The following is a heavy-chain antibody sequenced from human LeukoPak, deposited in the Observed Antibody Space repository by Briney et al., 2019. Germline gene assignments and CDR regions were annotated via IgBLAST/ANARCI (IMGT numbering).Heavy chain of an antibody. J-gene: IGHJ3*02. CDR3: AKDSGYANAFDI. D-gene: IGHD5-12*01. CDR2: ISFDERNI. V-gene: IGHV3-30*18. CDR1: GFTFSSYW. Sequence: PGGSLRLSCAASGFTFSSYWMTWVRQAPGKGLEWVAVISFDERNIFYGDSVKGRFTISRDNSKNTLYLQMHSLRPEDTSVYYCAKDSGYANAFDIWGQGTMVTVSS.